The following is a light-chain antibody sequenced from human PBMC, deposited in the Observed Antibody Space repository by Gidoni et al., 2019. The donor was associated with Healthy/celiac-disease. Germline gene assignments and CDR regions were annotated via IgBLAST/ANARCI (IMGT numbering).Light chain of an antibody. CDR3: AAWDDSLSGRVV. V-gene: IGLV1-47*01. CDR1: RSNIGSNY. J-gene: IGLJ2*01. CDR2: RNN. Sequence: QSVLTQPPSASGTPGQRVTISCSGSRSNIGSNYVYWYQQLPGTAPKLPIYRNNQRPSGVPDRFSGSKSGTSASLAISGLRSEDEADYYCAAWDDSLSGRVVFGGGTKLTVL.